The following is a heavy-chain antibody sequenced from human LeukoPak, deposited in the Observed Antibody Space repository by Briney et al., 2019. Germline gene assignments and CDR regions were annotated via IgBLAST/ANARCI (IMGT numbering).Heavy chain of an antibody. CDR1: VYTFTIYD. V-gene: IGHV1-8*03. D-gene: IGHD3-16*02. J-gene: IGHJ4*02. CDR2: MNPNSGNT. Sequence: ASVKLSFKASVYTFTIYDINWVRQGTGRGLEWMGWMNPNSGNTGYAQKFQGRVTITRNTSISTAYMELSSLRSEDTAVYYCARSQITFGGVIVIYFDYWGQGTLVTVSS. CDR3: ARSQITFGGVIVIYFDY.